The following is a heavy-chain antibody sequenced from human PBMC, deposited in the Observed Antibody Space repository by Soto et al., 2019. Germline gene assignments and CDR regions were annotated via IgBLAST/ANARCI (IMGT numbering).Heavy chain of an antibody. V-gene: IGHV4-31*03. J-gene: IGHJ4*02. Sequence: PSETLSLTCTVSGGSISSGGYYWSWIRQHPGKGLEWIGYIYYSGSTYYNPSLKSRVTISVDTSKNQFSLKLSSVTAADTAVYYCARGYPPGYYYMGFDYWGQGTLVTVSS. CDR3: ARGYPPGYYYMGFDY. CDR2: IYYSGST. D-gene: IGHD3-22*01. CDR1: GGSISSGGYY.